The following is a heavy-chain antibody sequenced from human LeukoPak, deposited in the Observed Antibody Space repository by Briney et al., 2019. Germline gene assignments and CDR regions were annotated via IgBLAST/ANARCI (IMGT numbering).Heavy chain of an antibody. V-gene: IGHV3-73*01. D-gene: IGHD1-1*01. CDR3: TRLGYGI. Sequence: GRSLRLSCAASGFTFSVSTIHWVRQASGKGLEWVGRIRSKPNFYATAYAASVKGRFTISRDDSKNTAYLQMNNVKAEDTAVYYCTRLGYGIWGQGTMVTVSS. CDR2: IRSKPNFYAT. CDR1: GFTFSVST. J-gene: IGHJ3*02.